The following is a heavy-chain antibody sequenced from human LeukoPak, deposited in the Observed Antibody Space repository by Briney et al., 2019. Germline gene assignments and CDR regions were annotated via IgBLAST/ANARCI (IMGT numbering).Heavy chain of an antibody. CDR1: GFTFDDYA. J-gene: IGHJ5*02. V-gene: IGHV3-9*01. CDR3: AKDAYGDYPNWFDP. D-gene: IGHD4-17*01. Sequence: PGGSLRLSCAASGFTFDDYAMHWVRQAPGKGLEWVSGISWNSGSIGYADSVKGRFTISRDNAKNSLYLQMNSLRAEDTALYYCAKDAYGDYPNWFDPWGQGTLVTVSS. CDR2: ISWNSGSI.